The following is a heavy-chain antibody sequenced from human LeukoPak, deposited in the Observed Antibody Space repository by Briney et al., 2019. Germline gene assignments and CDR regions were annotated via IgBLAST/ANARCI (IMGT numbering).Heavy chain of an antibody. Sequence: GGSLRLSCAASGFTFSGYSMNWVRQAPGKGLEWVSSISSSSSYIYYADSVKGRFTISRDNAKNSLYLQMNSLRAEDTAVYYCARVSVSSAGLNFDYWGQGTLVTVSS. CDR2: ISSSSSYI. V-gene: IGHV3-21*01. J-gene: IGHJ4*02. CDR1: GFTFSGYS. CDR3: ARVSVSSAGLNFDY. D-gene: IGHD6-13*01.